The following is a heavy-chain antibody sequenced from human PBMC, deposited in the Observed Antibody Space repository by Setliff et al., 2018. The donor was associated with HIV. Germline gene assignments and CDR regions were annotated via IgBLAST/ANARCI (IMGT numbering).Heavy chain of an antibody. CDR3: ARGLIVGATTGYYYYMDV. CDR1: GGSISSYY. Sequence: SETLSLTCTVSGGSISSYYWSWIRQPPGKGLEWIGYIYYSGSTNYNPSLKSRVTISVDTSKNQFSLKLSSVTAADTAVYYCARGLIVGATTGYYYYMDVWGKGTTVTVSS. V-gene: IGHV4-59*08. J-gene: IGHJ6*03. CDR2: IYYSGST. D-gene: IGHD1-26*01.